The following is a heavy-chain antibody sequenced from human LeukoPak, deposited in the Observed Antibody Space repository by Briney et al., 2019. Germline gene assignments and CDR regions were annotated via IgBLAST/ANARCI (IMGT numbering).Heavy chain of an antibody. Sequence: SQTLSLTCAVSGGSISSGGYSWSWIRQPPGKGLEWIGYIYHSGSTYYNPSLKSRVTISVDRSKNQFSLKLSSVTAADTAVYYCARVAGIAAADYWGQGTLVTVSS. CDR3: ARVAGIAAADY. V-gene: IGHV4-30-2*01. CDR2: IYHSGST. J-gene: IGHJ4*02. D-gene: IGHD6-13*01. CDR1: GGSISSGGYS.